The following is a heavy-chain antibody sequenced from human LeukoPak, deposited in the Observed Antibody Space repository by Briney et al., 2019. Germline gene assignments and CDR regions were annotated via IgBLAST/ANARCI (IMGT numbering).Heavy chain of an antibody. CDR1: GFTFSSNW. CDR3: ARYRANPQL. CDR2: IKQDGSEE. D-gene: IGHD6-13*01. Sequence: GGSLRLSCAASGFTFSSNWMSWVRQAPGEGLEWVASIKQDGSEENYVDSVKGRFTIFRDNAKNSLYLQLNSLRADDSAVYYCARYRANPQLWGQGTLVTVSS. J-gene: IGHJ4*02. V-gene: IGHV3-7*01.